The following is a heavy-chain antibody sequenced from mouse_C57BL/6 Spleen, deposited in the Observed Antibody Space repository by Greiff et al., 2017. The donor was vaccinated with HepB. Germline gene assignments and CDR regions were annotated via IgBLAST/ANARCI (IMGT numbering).Heavy chain of an antibody. D-gene: IGHD2-4*01. CDR1: GYAFSSYW. CDR2: IYPGDGDT. CDR3: ARSDYDYDGGRLYWYFDV. J-gene: IGHJ1*03. Sequence: VQLQQSGAELVKPGASVKISCKASGYAFSSYWMNWVKQRPGKGLEWIGQIYPGDGDTNYNGKFKGKATLTADKSSSTAYMQLSSLTSEDSAVYFWARSDYDYDGGRLYWYFDVWGTGTTVTVSS. V-gene: IGHV1-80*01.